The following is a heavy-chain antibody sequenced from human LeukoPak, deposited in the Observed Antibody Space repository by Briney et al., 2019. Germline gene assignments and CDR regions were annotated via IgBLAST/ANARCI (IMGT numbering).Heavy chain of an antibody. Sequence: PGGSLRLSCAASGFTFSNYWMNWVRQAPGKGLEWVANIKQDGSEKFYVDSVKGRFTISRDNAKNSLYLQMNSLRAEDTAVYYCAGGGDSKSYFGYFDYWAQGTLVTVSS. D-gene: IGHD1-26*01. CDR3: AGGGDSKSYFGYFDY. CDR2: IKQDGSEK. V-gene: IGHV3-7*01. J-gene: IGHJ4*02. CDR1: GFTFSNYW.